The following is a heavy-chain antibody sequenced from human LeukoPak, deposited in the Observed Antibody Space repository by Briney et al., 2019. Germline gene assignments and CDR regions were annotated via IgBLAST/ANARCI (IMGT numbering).Heavy chain of an antibody. Sequence: GGSLRLSCAASGFTFSSYAMSWVRQAPGKGLEWVSAISGSGGSTYYADSVKGRFTISRDNAKNSLYLQMNSLRPEDTALYYCAKDRLRPVLTGSGTFDIWGQGTMVTVSS. CDR1: GFTFSSYA. J-gene: IGHJ3*02. CDR3: AKDRLRPVLTGSGTFDI. CDR2: ISGSGGST. D-gene: IGHD3-9*01. V-gene: IGHV3-23*01.